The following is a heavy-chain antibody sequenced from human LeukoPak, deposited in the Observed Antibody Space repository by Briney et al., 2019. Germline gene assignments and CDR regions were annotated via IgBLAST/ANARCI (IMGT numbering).Heavy chain of an antibody. CDR1: GFTVSSNY. J-gene: IGHJ4*02. CDR3: AKDQGVNFFDY. D-gene: IGHD2-8*01. CDR2: ISGSGGST. Sequence: GGSLRLSCAASGFTVSSNYMSWVRQAPGKGLEWVSGISGSGGSTYYADSVKGRFTISRDNSKNTLYLQMNSLRAEDTAVYYCAKDQGVNFFDYWGQGTLVTVSS. V-gene: IGHV3-23*01.